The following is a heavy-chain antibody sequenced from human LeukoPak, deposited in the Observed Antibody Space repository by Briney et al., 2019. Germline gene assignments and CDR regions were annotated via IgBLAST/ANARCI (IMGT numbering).Heavy chain of an antibody. CDR3: AKLWFGGPFDY. Sequence: GGSLRLSCAASGFTFSDYYMSWIRQAPGKGLEWVAVISYDGSNKYYADSVKGRFTISRDNSKNTLYLQMNSLRAEDTAVYYCAKLWFGGPFDYWGQGTLVTVSS. CDR1: GFTFSDYY. V-gene: IGHV3-30*18. CDR2: ISYDGSNK. J-gene: IGHJ4*02. D-gene: IGHD3-10*01.